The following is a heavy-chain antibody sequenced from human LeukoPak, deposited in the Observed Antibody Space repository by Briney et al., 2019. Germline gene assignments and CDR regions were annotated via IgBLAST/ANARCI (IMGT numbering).Heavy chain of an antibody. CDR3: ARPRAGYAYYFDY. Sequence: ASVKVSCKASGYTFTGYYMHWVRQAPGQGLEWMGRINPNSGGTNYAQKFQGRVTMTRDTSISTAYMELSRLRSDDTAVYYCARPRAGYAYYFDYWGQGTLVPVSS. CDR2: INPNSGGT. V-gene: IGHV1-2*06. CDR1: GYTFTGYY. J-gene: IGHJ4*02. D-gene: IGHD1-1*01.